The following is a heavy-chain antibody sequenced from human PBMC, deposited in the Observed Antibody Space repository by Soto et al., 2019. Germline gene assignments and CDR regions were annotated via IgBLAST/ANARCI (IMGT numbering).Heavy chain of an antibody. D-gene: IGHD2-2*01. J-gene: IGHJ5*02. Sequence: LSLTCSVSGGTISGYYWTWIRQPAGKGLEWIVRIYRSGKTKYNPSLQSRVTMSLDTSNNQFSLILTSVTAADTAVYYCARGQRSSDWFHXWGQGTSVTVSX. CDR3: ARGQRSSDWFHX. CDR2: IYRSGKT. CDR1: GGTISGYY. V-gene: IGHV4-4*07.